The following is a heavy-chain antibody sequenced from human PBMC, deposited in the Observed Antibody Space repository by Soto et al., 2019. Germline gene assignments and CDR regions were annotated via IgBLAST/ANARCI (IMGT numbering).Heavy chain of an antibody. CDR3: ARGVSPNYDFWSGYYTSAFDI. D-gene: IGHD3-3*01. Sequence: PSETLSLTCAVYGGSFSGYYWSWIRQPPGKGLEWIGEINHSGSTNYNPSLKSRVTISVDTSKNQFSLKLSSVTAADTAVYYCARGVSPNYDFWSGYYTSAFDIWGQGTMVTVS. CDR2: INHSGST. CDR1: GGSFSGYY. V-gene: IGHV4-34*01. J-gene: IGHJ3*02.